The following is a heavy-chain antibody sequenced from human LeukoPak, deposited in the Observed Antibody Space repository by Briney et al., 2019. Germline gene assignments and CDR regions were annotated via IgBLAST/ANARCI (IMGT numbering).Heavy chain of an antibody. D-gene: IGHD2-8*01. CDR2: LNSDRSRP. CDR1: GFTFSRNW. V-gene: IGHV3-74*01. Sequence: HPGGSLRLSCAASGFTFSRNWMHWVRQAPGKGLVWVSHLNSDRSRPTYADSVKGRFTISRDNAKNTLYLQMNSLRAEDTAVYYCARDNGKYAMDVWGQGTTVTVSS. J-gene: IGHJ6*02. CDR3: ARDNGKYAMDV.